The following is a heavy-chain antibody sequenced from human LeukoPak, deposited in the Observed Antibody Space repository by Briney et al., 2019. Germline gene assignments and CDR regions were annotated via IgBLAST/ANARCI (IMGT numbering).Heavy chain of an antibody. Sequence: PSETLSLTCTVSGGSISRYYWSWIRQHPGKGLEWIGYIYYSGSTYYNPSLKSRVTISVDTSKNQFSLKLSSVTAADTAMYYCARAMGSGRQGELFDYWGQGTLVTVSS. V-gene: IGHV4-59*06. CDR1: GGSISRYY. CDR3: ARAMGSGRQGELFDY. CDR2: IYYSGST. J-gene: IGHJ4*02. D-gene: IGHD3-10*01.